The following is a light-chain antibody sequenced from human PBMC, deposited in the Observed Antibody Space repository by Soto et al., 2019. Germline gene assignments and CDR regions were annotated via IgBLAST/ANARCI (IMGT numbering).Light chain of an antibody. V-gene: IGKV1-9*01. CDR1: QGISRY. Sequence: IHLTHPPPSLSASVGDSVTITCRASQGISRYLAWYQQKPGRAPKLLISAASTLQSGVQYRFSGTGSGTDFTLRIRSMQPEDFATYYCQKLNTYQVTVGGGTEVDI. CDR2: AAS. CDR3: QKLNTYQVT. J-gene: IGKJ4*01.